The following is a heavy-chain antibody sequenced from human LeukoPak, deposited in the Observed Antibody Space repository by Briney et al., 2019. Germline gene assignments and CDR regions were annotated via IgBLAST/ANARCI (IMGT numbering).Heavy chain of an antibody. D-gene: IGHD3-3*01. J-gene: IGHJ5*02. CDR2: VNDDTP. Sequence: GGSLRLSCTTSGFSFNTYSMSWVRQAPGKGLEWVSAVNDDTPYYTDSVKGRFTVSRDNSKDTLYLHLNSLRAEDTAIYYCAKEHDLWHKEGNWFDTWGQGVLVTVSS. CDR3: AKEHDLWHKEGNWFDT. CDR1: GFSFNTYS. V-gene: IGHV3-23*01.